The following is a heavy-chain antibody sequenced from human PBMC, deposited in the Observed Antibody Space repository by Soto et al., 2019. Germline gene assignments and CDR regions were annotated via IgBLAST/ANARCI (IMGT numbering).Heavy chain of an antibody. J-gene: IGHJ4*02. CDR3: ARAWGTGFYHFDS. V-gene: IGHV4-38-2*02. CDR1: GYSISTGFN. CDR2: IYHSGST. D-gene: IGHD6-19*01. Sequence: SGALSLTCSVSGYSISTGFNWGWIRQPPGKGLEWIGSIYHSGSTYYNLSLKSRVTISADTSKNQISLKLISVTAADTALYYCARAWGTGFYHFDSWGQGTLVTVSS.